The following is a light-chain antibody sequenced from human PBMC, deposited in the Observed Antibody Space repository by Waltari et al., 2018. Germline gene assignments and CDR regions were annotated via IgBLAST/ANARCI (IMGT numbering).Light chain of an antibody. CDR3: CSFGGGYPVV. Sequence: QSALTQPRSVSGSPGQSVTISCTGTSSDVGAYDYVTRYQQHPGKAPKYMIYDVNKRPAGVPDRFSGSKSGNTASLTISGLQAEDGADYYCCSFGGGYPVVFGGGTTLTVL. CDR1: SSDVGAYDY. CDR2: DVN. V-gene: IGLV2-11*01. J-gene: IGLJ3*02.